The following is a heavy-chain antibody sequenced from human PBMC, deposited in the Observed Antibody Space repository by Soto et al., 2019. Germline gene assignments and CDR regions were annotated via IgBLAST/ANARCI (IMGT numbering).Heavy chain of an antibody. J-gene: IGHJ4*02. V-gene: IGHV3-30*03. CDR3: TRTFDGSDSFSPDFDF. CDR2: ISYDGSNK. CDR1: GFTFSSYG. Sequence: GGSLRLSCAASGFTFSSYGMHWVRQAPGKGLEWVAVISYDGSNKYYADSVKGRFTISRDNSKNTLYLQMNSLRAEDTAVYYCTRTFDGSDSFSPDFDFWGQGTLVTVSS. D-gene: IGHD2-21*01.